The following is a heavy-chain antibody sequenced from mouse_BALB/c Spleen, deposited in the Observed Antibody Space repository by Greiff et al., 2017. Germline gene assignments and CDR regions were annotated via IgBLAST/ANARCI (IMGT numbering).Heavy chain of an antibody. J-gene: IGHJ4*01. CDR3: ARCYGSSYYAMDY. D-gene: IGHD1-1*01. CDR2: ISSGSSTI. V-gene: IGHV5-17*02. CDR1: GFTFSSFG. Sequence: EVKLVESGGGLVQPGGSRKLSCAASGFTFSSFGMHWVRQAPEKGLEWVAYISSGSSTIYYADTVKGRFTISRDNPKNTLFLQMTSLRSEDTAMYYCARCYGSSYYAMDYWGQGTSVTVSS.